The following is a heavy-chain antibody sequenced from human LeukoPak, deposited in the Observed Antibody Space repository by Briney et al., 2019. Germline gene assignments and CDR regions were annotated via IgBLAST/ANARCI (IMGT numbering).Heavy chain of an antibody. V-gene: IGHV4-34*01. CDR3: ARPRITGTTLRNWFDP. CDR2: INHSGST. D-gene: IGHD1-7*01. J-gene: IGHJ5*02. CDR1: GGSFSGYY. Sequence: SETLSLTCAVYGGSFSGYYWSWIRQPPGKGLEWIGEINHSGSTNYNPSLKSRVTISVDTSKNQFSLKLSSVTAADTAVYYCARPRITGTTLRNWFDPWGQGTLVTVSS.